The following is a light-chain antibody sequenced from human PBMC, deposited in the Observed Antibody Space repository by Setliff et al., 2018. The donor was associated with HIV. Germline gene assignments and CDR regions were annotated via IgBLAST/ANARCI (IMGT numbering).Light chain of an antibody. CDR2: DVS. Sequence: QSVLTQPASVSGSPGRSITISCTGTSSDVGGYNYVSWYQQHPGKAPKLMIYDVSKRPSGVSNRFSGSKSGNTASLTISGLQAEDEADYHCSSYTSSSTLKIFGGGTKVTVL. CDR3: SSYTSSSTLKI. V-gene: IGLV2-14*01. J-gene: IGLJ2*01. CDR1: SSDVGGYNY.